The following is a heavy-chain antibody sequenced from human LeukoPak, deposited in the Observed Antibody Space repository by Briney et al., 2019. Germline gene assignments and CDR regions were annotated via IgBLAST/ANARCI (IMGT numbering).Heavy chain of an antibody. CDR3: ARDAGTGTTGNYYYYMDV. CDR1: GGSISNYY. D-gene: IGHD1-7*01. J-gene: IGHJ6*03. Sequence: PETLSLTCTVSGGSISNYYWSWIRQPAGKGLEWIGRVYTSGSTNYHPSLESRVTISVDKSKNQLCLKLRSVTAADTAVYYCARDAGTGTTGNYYYYMDVWGKGTTVTVFS. V-gene: IGHV4-4*07. CDR2: VYTSGST.